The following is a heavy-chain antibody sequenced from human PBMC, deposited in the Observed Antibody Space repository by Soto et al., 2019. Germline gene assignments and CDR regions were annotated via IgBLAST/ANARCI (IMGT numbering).Heavy chain of an antibody. CDR1: GYTFTSYG. D-gene: IGHD3-22*01. CDR3: ARARTPMIVVVTDY. V-gene: IGHV1-18*01. CDR2: ISAYNGNT. Sequence: QVQLVQSGAEVKKPGASVKVSCKASGYTFTSYGISWVRQAPGQGLEWMGWISAYNGNTNYAQKLQGRVTXXTXTXXSTAYRELRSLRSDDTAVYYCARARTPMIVVVTDYWGQGTLVTVSS. J-gene: IGHJ4*02.